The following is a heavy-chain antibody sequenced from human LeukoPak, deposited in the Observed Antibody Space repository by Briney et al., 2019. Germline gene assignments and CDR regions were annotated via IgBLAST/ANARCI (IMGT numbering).Heavy chain of an antibody. CDR3: ARDSAARGRYSVAGPFDF. V-gene: IGHV3-21*01. D-gene: IGHD6-19*01. CDR2: MSSSAKYI. J-gene: IGHJ4*02. Sequence: GGSLRLSCAASGFTFSSYSMNWVRQAPGKGLEWVPYMSSSAKYIFYADSVKGRFTISRDDANNSVYLQMNSLRAEDTAVYYCARDSAARGRYSVAGPFDFWGQGSLVTVSS. CDR1: GFTFSSYS.